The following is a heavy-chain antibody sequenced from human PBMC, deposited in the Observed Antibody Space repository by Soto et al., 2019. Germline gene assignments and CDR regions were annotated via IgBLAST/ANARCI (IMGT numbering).Heavy chain of an antibody. CDR2: IGTTGGDT. D-gene: IGHD3-10*01. CDR3: AKSRVARGRGYFDL. V-gene: IGHV3-23*01. J-gene: IGHJ2*01. Sequence: EVQLLESGGSLVLPGGSLRLSCAASGFSFSPYPMSWVRQAPVKGLEWVSTIGTTGGDTYYPDFVKGRFTISRDDSKNTVYLQMSSLRDEDSAIFYCAKSRVARGRGYFDLWRRGTLVTVSS. CDR1: GFSFSPYP.